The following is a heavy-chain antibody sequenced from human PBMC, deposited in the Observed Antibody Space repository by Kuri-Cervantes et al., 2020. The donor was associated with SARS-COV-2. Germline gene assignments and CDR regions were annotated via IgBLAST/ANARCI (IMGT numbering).Heavy chain of an antibody. CDR3: AREAAVAGNNFDY. V-gene: IGHV1-2*02. Sequence: ASVKVSCKASGYTFTGYYMHWVRQAPGQGLEWMGWINPNSGGTNYAQKFQGRVTMTRDTSISTAYMELSRLRSDDTAVYYCAREAAVAGNNFDYWGQGTLVTVSS. D-gene: IGHD6-13*01. CDR2: INPNSGGT. J-gene: IGHJ4*02. CDR1: GYTFTGYY.